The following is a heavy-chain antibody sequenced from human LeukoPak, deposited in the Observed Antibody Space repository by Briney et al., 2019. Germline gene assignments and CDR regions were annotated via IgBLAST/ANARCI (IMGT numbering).Heavy chain of an antibody. CDR2: ISYDGSNK. D-gene: IGHD2-15*01. CDR1: GFTFSSYG. Sequence: GRSLRLSCAASGFTFSSYGMHWVRQAPGKGLEWVAVISYDGSNKYYVDSVKGRFTISRDNSKNTLYLQMNSLRAEDTAVYYCAKDRTGFVVAATYADYWGQGTLVTVSS. V-gene: IGHV3-30*18. J-gene: IGHJ4*02. CDR3: AKDRTGFVVAATYADY.